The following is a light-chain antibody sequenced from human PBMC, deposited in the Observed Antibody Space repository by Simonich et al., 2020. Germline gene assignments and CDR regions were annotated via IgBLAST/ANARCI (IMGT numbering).Light chain of an antibody. CDR3: VLYMGSGIWV. CDR1: SGSVSTSYY. CDR2: STN. Sequence: QTVVTQEPSFSVSPGGTVTLTCGLSSGSVSTSYYPSWYQQTPGPPPRTLNYSTNTRSSGCPDRFSGSILGNKAARTITGAQADDESDYYCVLYMGSGIWVFGGGTKLTVL. V-gene: IGLV8-61*01. J-gene: IGLJ3*02.